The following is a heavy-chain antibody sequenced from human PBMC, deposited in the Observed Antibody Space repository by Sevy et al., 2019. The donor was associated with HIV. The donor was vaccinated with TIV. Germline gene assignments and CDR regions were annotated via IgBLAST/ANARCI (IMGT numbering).Heavy chain of an antibody. Sequence: VGSLRLSCAASGFTFNNYWMTWVRQAPGKGLEWVANIKQDGSDKYYMESVKGRFNISRDNTKNSLYLQLNSLRAEDTAVYYCARSWDYWGEMGYWGQGTLVTVSS. V-gene: IGHV3-7*03. J-gene: IGHJ4*02. CDR2: IKQDGSDK. CDR1: GFTFNNYW. CDR3: ARSWDYWGEMGY. D-gene: IGHD7-27*01.